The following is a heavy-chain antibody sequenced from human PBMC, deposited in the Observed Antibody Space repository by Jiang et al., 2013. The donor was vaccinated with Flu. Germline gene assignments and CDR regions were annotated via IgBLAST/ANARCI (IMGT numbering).Heavy chain of an antibody. CDR1: GYTFTGYY. V-gene: IGHV1-2*02. CDR2: INPNSGGA. Sequence: GAEVKKPGASVRVSCKASGYTFTGYYMHWVRQAPGQGLEWMGWINPNSGGANYAQKFQGRVTMTRDTSISTAYMELRRLRSDDTAVYYCARDGAYCGGDCYDSGFDYWGQGTLVSVSS. CDR3: ARDGAYCGGDCYDSGFDY. D-gene: IGHD2-21*02. J-gene: IGHJ4*02.